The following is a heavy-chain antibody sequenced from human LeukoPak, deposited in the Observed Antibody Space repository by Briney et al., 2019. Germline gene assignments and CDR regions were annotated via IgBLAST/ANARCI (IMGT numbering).Heavy chain of an antibody. J-gene: IGHJ4*02. Sequence: SETLSLTSTVSGGSISSYYWSWIRQPPGKGLEWIGYIYYSGSTNYNPSLKSRVTISVDTSKNQFSLKLSSVTAADTAVYYCARHSDYVDPLGYWGQGTLVTVSS. CDR2: IYYSGST. D-gene: IGHD4-17*01. V-gene: IGHV4-59*08. CDR1: GGSISSYY. CDR3: ARHSDYVDPLGY.